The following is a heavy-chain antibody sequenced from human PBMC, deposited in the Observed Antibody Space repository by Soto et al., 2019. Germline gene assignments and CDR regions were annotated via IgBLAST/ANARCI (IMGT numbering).Heavy chain of an antibody. Sequence: GGSLRLSCAASGFTFSSYSMNWVRQAPGKGLEWVSSISSSSSYIYYADPVKGRFTISRDNVKISLYLQMNSLRAEDTAVYYCARVAAAAAGNYWGQGTLVTVSS. CDR3: ARVAAAAAGNY. V-gene: IGHV3-21*01. CDR1: GFTFSSYS. CDR2: ISSSSSYI. D-gene: IGHD6-13*01. J-gene: IGHJ4*02.